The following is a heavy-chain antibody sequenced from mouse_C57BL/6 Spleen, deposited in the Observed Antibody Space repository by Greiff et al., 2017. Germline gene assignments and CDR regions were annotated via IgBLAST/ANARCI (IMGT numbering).Heavy chain of an antibody. CDR1: GFTFTDYY. Sequence: EVKLVESGGGLVQPGGSLSLSCAASGFTFTDYYMSWVRQPPGKALEWLGFIRNKANGYTTEYSASVKGRFTISRDNSQSILYLQMNALRAEDSATYYCARYELGRYVDVWGTGTTVTVSS. CDR2: IRNKANGYTT. V-gene: IGHV7-3*01. J-gene: IGHJ1*03. D-gene: IGHD4-1*01. CDR3: ARYELGRYVDV.